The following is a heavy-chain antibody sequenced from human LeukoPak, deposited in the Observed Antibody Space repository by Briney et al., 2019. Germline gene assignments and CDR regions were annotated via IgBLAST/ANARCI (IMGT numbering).Heavy chain of an antibody. J-gene: IGHJ3*02. CDR2: INPSGGST. CDR3: ARDLGPYCSGGSCYSGAFDI. Sequence: GSVKVSCTASGYTFTSYYMHWVRQAPGQGLEWMGIINPSGGSTSYAQKFQGRVTMTRDTSTSTVYMELSSPRSEDTAVYYCARDLGPYCSGGSCYSGAFDIWGQGTMVTVSS. CDR1: GYTFTSYY. V-gene: IGHV1-46*01. D-gene: IGHD2-15*01.